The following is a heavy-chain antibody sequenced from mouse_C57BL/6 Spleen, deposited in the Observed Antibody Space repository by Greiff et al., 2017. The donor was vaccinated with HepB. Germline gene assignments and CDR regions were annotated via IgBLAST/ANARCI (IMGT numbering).Heavy chain of an antibody. CDR2: IYPGDGDT. CDR1: GYAFSSSW. V-gene: IGHV1-82*01. CDR3: ASSRDYYAMDY. Sequence: VQLQQSGPELVKPGASVKISCKASGYAFSSSWMNWVKQRPGKGLEWIGRIYPGDGDTNYNGKFKGKATLTAEKSSSTAYMQLSSLTSADSAVYFCASSRDYYAMDYWGQGTSVTVSS. J-gene: IGHJ4*01.